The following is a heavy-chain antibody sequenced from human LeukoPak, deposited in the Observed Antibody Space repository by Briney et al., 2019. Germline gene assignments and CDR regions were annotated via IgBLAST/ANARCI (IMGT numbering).Heavy chain of an antibody. CDR1: GGSISSGDYY. CDR3: ARLGFEYYYDSSGYPNDY. J-gene: IGHJ4*02. V-gene: IGHV4-30-4*01. Sequence: SETLSLTCTVSGGSISSGDYYWSWIRQPPGKGLEWIGYIYYSGSTYYNPSLKSRVTISVDTSKNQFSLKLSSVTAADTAVYYCARLGFEYYYDSSGYPNDYWGQGTLVTVSS. CDR2: IYYSGST. D-gene: IGHD3-22*01.